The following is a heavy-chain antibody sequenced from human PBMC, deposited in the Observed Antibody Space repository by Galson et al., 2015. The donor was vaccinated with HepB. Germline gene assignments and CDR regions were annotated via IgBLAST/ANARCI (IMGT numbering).Heavy chain of an antibody. CDR2: ISYDGSNK. Sequence: SLRLSCAASGFTFSSYGMHWVRQAPGKGLEWVAVISYDGSNKYYADSVKGRFTISRDNSKNTLYLQMNSLRAEDTAVYYCAKDPPPKRQLLWFGESFDYWGQGTLVTVSS. D-gene: IGHD3-10*01. J-gene: IGHJ4*02. CDR1: GFTFSSYG. V-gene: IGHV3-30*18. CDR3: AKDPPPKRQLLWFGESFDY.